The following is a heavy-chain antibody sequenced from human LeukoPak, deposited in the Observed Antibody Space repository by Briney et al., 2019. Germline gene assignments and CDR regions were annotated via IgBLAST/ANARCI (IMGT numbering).Heavy chain of an antibody. CDR3: AVQTRGYYYYYMDV. V-gene: IGHV4-34*01. J-gene: IGHJ6*03. Sequence: SETLSLTCAVYGGSFSGYYWSWIRQPPGKGLEWIGEINHSGSTNYNPSLKSRVTISVDTSKNQFSLKLSSVTAADTAVYYCAVQTRGYYYYYMDVWGKGTTVTVSS. D-gene: IGHD4-23*01. CDR1: GGSFSGYY. CDR2: INHSGST.